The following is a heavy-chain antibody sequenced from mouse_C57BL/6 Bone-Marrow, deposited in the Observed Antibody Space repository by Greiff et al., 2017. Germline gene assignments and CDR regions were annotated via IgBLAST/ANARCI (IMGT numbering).Heavy chain of an antibody. V-gene: IGHV5-6*01. Sequence: EVKLVESGGDLVKPGGSLKLSCAASGFTFSSYGMSWVRQTPDKRLEWVATISSGGSYTYSPDSVKGRFTISRDNAKNPLYLQMSSLKSEDTAMYYCARLGYYGSSYFDYWGQGTTLTVSS. CDR3: ARLGYYGSSYFDY. J-gene: IGHJ2*01. D-gene: IGHD1-1*01. CDR2: ISSGGSYT. CDR1: GFTFSSYG.